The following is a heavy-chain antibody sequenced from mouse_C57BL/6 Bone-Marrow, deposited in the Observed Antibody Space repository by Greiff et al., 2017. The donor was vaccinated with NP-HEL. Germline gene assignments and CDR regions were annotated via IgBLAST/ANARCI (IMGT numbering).Heavy chain of an antibody. V-gene: IGHV1-53*01. CDR1: GYTFTSYW. J-gene: IGHJ2*01. D-gene: IGHD2-3*01. Sequence: VQLQQPGTERVKPGASVKLSCKASGYTFTSYWMHWVKQRPGQGLEWIGNINPSNGGTNYNEKFKSKATLTVDKSSSTAYMQLSSLTSEDSAVYYCAREWLLPLYYFDYWGQGTTLTVSS. CDR2: INPSNGGT. CDR3: AREWLLPLYYFDY.